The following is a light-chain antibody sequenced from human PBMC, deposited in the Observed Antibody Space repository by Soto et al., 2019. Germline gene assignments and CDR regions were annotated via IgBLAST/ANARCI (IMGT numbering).Light chain of an antibody. CDR3: GTWDSSLSADV. Sequence: QSVLTQPPSVSAAPGQKVTISCSGSSSNIGNNYVSWYQQPPGTAPKLLIYDINQRPSGIPDRFSGSKSGTSATLGITGLQTGDEADYYCGTWDSSLSADVFGTGTKLTVL. CDR2: DIN. J-gene: IGLJ1*01. CDR1: SSNIGNNY. V-gene: IGLV1-51*01.